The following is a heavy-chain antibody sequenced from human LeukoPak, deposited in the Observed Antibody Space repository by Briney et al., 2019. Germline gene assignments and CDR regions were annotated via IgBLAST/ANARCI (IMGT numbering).Heavy chain of an antibody. D-gene: IGHD3-3*01. CDR2: MNPNSGNT. Sequence: ASVKVSCKASGYTFTSYDINWVRQATGQGLEWMGWMNPNSGNTGYAQKFQGRVTITRNTSISTAYMGLSSLRSEDTAVYYCARAKLSITIFGVVINYFDYWGQGTLVTVSS. V-gene: IGHV1-8*03. CDR3: ARAKLSITIFGVVINYFDY. CDR1: GYTFTSYD. J-gene: IGHJ4*02.